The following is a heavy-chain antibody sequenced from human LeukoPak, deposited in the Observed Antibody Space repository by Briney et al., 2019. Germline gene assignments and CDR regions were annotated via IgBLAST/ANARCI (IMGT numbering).Heavy chain of an antibody. CDR2: ISYDGDNK. J-gene: IGHJ4*02. D-gene: IGHD3-3*01. Sequence: GGSLRLSCAASGFSFYNYGMHWVRQAPGKGLEWVAVISYDGDNKYYADSVKGRFTISRDNSKKTPFLQMTSLRAEDAAVYYCAKDSSGSGFWSDYSPYYFDYWGQGTLVTVSS. CDR1: GFSFYNYG. CDR3: AKDSSGSGFWSDYSPYYFDY. V-gene: IGHV3-30*18.